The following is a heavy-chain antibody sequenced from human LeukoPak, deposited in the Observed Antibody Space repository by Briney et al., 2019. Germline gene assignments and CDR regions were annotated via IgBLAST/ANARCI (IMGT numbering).Heavy chain of an antibody. Sequence: ASVKVSCKVSGYTLTELSMHWVRQAPGKGLEWMGGLDPEDGETIYAQKFQGRVTMTEDTSTDTAYMELSSLRSEDTAVYYCATGVRGYYGMDVWGQGTAVTVSS. V-gene: IGHV1-24*01. J-gene: IGHJ6*02. CDR3: ATGVRGYYGMDV. D-gene: IGHD3-10*01. CDR1: GYTLTELS. CDR2: LDPEDGET.